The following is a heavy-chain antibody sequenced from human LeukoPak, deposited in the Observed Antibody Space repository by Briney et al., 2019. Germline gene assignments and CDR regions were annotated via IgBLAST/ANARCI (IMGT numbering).Heavy chain of an antibody. J-gene: IGHJ4*02. CDR3: ARASVWTHYFDY. CDR1: GFTFSTYA. D-gene: IGHD6-19*01. V-gene: IGHV3-23*01. Sequence: GGSLRLSCAASGFTFSTYAMSWVRQAPGKGLERVSDISGSGGSTYYADSVKGRFTISRDDSKNTLYLQMNSLRAEDTAVYYCARASVWTHYFDYWGQGTLVTVSS. CDR2: ISGSGGST.